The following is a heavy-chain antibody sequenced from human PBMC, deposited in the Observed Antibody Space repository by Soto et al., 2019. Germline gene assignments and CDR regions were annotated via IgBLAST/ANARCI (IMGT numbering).Heavy chain of an antibody. V-gene: IGHV5-10-1*01. CDR3: ASTYYDFWSGYPPNWFDP. D-gene: IGHD3-3*01. Sequence: GESLKISCKGSGYSFTSYWISWVRQMPGKGLEWMGRIDPSDSYTNYSPSFQGHVTISADKSISTAYLQWSSLKASDTAMYYCASTYYDFWSGYPPNWFDPWGQGTMVTVSS. CDR1: GYSFTSYW. CDR2: IDPSDSYT. J-gene: IGHJ5*02.